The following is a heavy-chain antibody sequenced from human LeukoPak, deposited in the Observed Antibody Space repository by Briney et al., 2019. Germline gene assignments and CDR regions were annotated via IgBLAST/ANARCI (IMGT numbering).Heavy chain of an antibody. V-gene: IGHV4-34*01. CDR1: GGSFSGYY. D-gene: IGHD3-16*02. CDR2: INHSGST. CDR3: ARRGPHYDYVWGSYRIDY. J-gene: IGHJ4*02. Sequence: SETLSLTCAVYGGSFSGYYWTWIRQPPGKGLEWIGEINHSGSTNYNPSLKSRVTISVDTSKNQFSLKLSSVTAADTAVYYCARRGPHYDYVWGSYRIDYWGQGTLVTVSS.